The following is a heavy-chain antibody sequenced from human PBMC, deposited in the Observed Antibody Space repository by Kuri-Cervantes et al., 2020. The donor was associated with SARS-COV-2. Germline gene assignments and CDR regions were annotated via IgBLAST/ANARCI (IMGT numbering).Heavy chain of an antibody. CDR1: GGTFSSYA. CDR2: IIPIFGTA. D-gene: IGHD3-22*01. Sequence: SVKVSCKASGGTFSSYAISWVRQAPGQGLEWMGGIIPIFGTANHAQKFQGRVTITTDESTSTAYMELSSLRSEDTAVYYCARSSNTYYYDSSPDYWGQGTLVTVSS. CDR3: ARSSNTYYYDSSPDY. J-gene: IGHJ4*02. V-gene: IGHV1-69*05.